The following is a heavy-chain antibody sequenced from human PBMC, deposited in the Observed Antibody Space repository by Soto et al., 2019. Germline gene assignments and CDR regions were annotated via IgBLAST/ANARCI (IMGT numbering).Heavy chain of an antibody. J-gene: IGHJ5*02. CDR3: GHMSTNHSWFDP. CDR2: IYWDDDK. D-gene: IGHD2-8*01. CDR1: GFSFSTHGEG. Sequence: QITLNESGPTLVKPTQTLTLTCSFSGFSFSTHGEGVGWISQPPGEALEWLALIYWDDDKRYSPSLQSSLTITKDTSENQVFLTITNMDPVYTATYFCGHMSTNHSWFDPWGQGTLVTVSS. V-gene: IGHV2-5*02.